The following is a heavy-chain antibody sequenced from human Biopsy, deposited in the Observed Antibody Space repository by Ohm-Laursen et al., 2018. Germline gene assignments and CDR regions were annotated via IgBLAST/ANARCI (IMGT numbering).Heavy chain of an antibody. CDR2: IVPILGHL. CDR3: AADADGYYTEFDY. J-gene: IGHJ4*02. Sequence: ASVKVSCKTSGGPSTNYAFSWVRQAPGQGLEWVGRIVPILGHLNYAQRFQGRVSITADKSTSYVYMELSRLTSGDTAVYYCAADADGYYTEFDYWGPGTLVTVSS. V-gene: IGHV1-69*04. CDR1: GGPSTNYA. D-gene: IGHD3-3*01.